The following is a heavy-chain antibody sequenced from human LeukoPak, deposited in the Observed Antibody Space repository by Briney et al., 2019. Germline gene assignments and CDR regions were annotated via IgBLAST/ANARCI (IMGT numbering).Heavy chain of an antibody. J-gene: IGHJ3*02. V-gene: IGHV1-18*01. D-gene: IGHD3-10*01. CDR3: ARDPPMVRGVIIRYAFDI. Sequence: ASVKVSCKASGYTFTSYGISWVRQAPGQGLEWMGWISAYNGNTNYAQKLQGRVTMTTDTSTSTAYMELRNLRSDDTAVYYCARDPPMVRGVIIRYAFDIWGQGTMVTVSS. CDR2: ISAYNGNT. CDR1: GYTFTSYG.